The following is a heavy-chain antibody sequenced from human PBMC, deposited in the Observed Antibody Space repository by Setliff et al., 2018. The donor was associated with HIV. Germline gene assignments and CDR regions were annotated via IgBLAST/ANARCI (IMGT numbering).Heavy chain of an antibody. V-gene: IGHV1-46*01. J-gene: IGHJ4*02. CDR1: GYAFTSQF. CDR3: AAGYCGGDCYSRQSYFDY. CDR2: ISPSGDRT. D-gene: IGHD2-21*02. Sequence: ASVKVSCKASGYAFTSQFMHWVRQAPGQGLEWMGIISPSGDRTTYAQRFRGRVTMTSDTSTGTVYMELSSLRSEDTAVYYCAAGYCGGDCYSRQSYFDYWGQGTLVTVSS.